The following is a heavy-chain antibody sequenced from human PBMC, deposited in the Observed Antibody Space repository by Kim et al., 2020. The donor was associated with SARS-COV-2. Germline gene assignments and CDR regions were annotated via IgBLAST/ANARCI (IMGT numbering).Heavy chain of an antibody. J-gene: IGHJ3*01. V-gene: IGHV1-24*01. D-gene: IGHD2-15*01. CDR2: FDPKVDHM. Sequence: ASVKVSCKVSGYSVTRLSIHWVRQIPGKGLEWMGGFDPKVDHMIYAQKFQGRVTMTEDASANAAYMELSSLGSDDTAVYYCATALVVVVAETGAFALWGQGTMVSVS. CDR1: GYSVTRLS. CDR3: ATALVVVVAETGAFAL.